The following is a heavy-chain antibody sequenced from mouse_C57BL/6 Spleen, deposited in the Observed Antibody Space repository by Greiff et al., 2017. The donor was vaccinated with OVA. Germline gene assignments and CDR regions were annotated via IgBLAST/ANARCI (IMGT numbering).Heavy chain of an antibody. D-gene: IGHD1-1*01. CDR1: GYTFTSYW. Sequence: VQRVESGPELVKPGASVKISCKASGYTFTSYWMHWVKQRPIQGLEWIGNIDPSDSETHYNQKFKDKATLTVDKSSSTAYMQLSSLTSEDSAVYYCAVVAFDYWGQGTTLTVSS. CDR2: IDPSDSET. CDR3: AVVAFDY. V-gene: IGHV1-52*01. J-gene: IGHJ2*01.